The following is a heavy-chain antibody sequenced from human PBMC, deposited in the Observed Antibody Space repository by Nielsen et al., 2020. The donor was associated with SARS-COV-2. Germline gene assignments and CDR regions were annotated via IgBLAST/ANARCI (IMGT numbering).Heavy chain of an antibody. CDR3: ARPSYDSSGIVFDY. J-gene: IGHJ4*02. CDR1: GGSISSYY. CDR2: IYYSVST. D-gene: IGHD3-22*01. Sequence: GSLRLSCTVSGGSISSYYWSWIRQPPGKGLEWIGYIYYSVSTNYNPSLKSRVTISVDTSKNQFSLKLSSVTAADTAVYYCARPSYDSSGIVFDYWGQGTLVTVSS. V-gene: IGHV4-59*08.